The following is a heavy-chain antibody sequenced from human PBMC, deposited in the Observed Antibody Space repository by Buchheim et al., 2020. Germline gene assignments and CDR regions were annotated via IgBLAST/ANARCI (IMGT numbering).Heavy chain of an antibody. Sequence: QVQLQESGPGLVKPSQTLSLTCTVSGGSLTGGGFYWSWIRQHPEKGLEWIGFISYSGSTFYNPSLRSRVTMSVDTSKKHFPLKLSSVTAADTAVYYCARGVRFLEWLSSAWFDPWGQGTL. D-gene: IGHD3-3*01. V-gene: IGHV4-31*03. CDR2: ISYSGST. CDR1: GGSLTGGGFY. J-gene: IGHJ5*02. CDR3: ARGVRFLEWLSSAWFDP.